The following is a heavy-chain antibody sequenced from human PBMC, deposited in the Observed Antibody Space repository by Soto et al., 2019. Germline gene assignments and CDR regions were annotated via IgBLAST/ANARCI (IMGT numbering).Heavy chain of an antibody. J-gene: IGHJ4*02. Sequence: ASVKVSCKTSGYSFTTYGISWVRQAPGQGLEWMGWTSSNNGKTKYAQKFQGRVTMTTDKSINTVHMELRSLRSGDTAVYYCAIQDGGVVYWGQGTLVTVSS. CDR3: AIQDGGVVY. CDR1: GYSFTTYG. V-gene: IGHV1-18*01. CDR2: TSSNNGKT. D-gene: IGHD3-16*01.